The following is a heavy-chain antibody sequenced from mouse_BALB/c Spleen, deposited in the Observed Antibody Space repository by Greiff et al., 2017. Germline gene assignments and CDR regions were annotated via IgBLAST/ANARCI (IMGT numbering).Heavy chain of an antibody. CDR1: GFTFSSFG. V-gene: IGHV5-17*02. Sequence: EVQRVESGGGLVQPGGSRKLSCAASGFTFSSFGMHWVRQAPEKGLEWVANISSGSSTIYYADTVKGRFTISRDNPKNTLFLQMTSLRSEDTAMYYCARRWPFMDYWGQGTTLTVSS. J-gene: IGHJ2*01. D-gene: IGHD1-1*01. CDR2: ISSGSSTI. CDR3: ARRWPFMDY.